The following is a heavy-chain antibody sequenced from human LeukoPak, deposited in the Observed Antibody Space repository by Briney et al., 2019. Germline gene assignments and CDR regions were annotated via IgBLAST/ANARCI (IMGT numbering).Heavy chain of an antibody. J-gene: IGHJ4*02. CDR1: GASIVNSF. CDR3: ARVRRTTYYYDSSGYTPPPYFDY. Sequence: KASETLSLTCTVSGASIVNSFWSWIRQPPGKGLEWIGEINHSGSTNYNPSLKSRVTISVDTSKNQFSLKLSSVTAADTAVYYCARVRRTTYYYDSSGYTPPPYFDYWGRGTLVTVSS. CDR2: INHSGST. V-gene: IGHV4-34*01. D-gene: IGHD3-22*01.